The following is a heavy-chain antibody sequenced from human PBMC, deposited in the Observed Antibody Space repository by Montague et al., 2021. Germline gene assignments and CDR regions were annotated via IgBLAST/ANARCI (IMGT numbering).Heavy chain of an antibody. CDR2: ITGSSSSI. J-gene: IGHJ1*01. CDR3: ARDPYSSGWYSAEYFQH. CDR1: GFPFRTYG. D-gene: IGHD6-19*01. V-gene: IGHV3-48*02. Sequence: SLRLSCAASGFPFRTYGMNWVRQAPGKGLEWVSYITGSSSSIYYADSVRGRLTISRDNPKNSLYLQMNSLRDEDTAVYYCARDPYSSGWYSAEYFQHWGQGTLVTVSS.